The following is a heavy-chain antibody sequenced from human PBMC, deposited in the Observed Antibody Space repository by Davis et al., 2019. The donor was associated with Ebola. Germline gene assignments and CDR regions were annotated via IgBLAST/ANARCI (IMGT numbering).Heavy chain of an antibody. CDR1: GFTFSDYY. Sequence: GGSLRLSCAASGFTFSDYYMSWVRQAPGKGLEWVANIKQDGSEKYYVDSVKGRFTISRDNAKNSLYLQMNSLRAEDTAVYYCARDQSTVTTTWFDPWGQGTLVTVSS. D-gene: IGHD4-17*01. CDR3: ARDQSTVTTTWFDP. V-gene: IGHV3-7*01. J-gene: IGHJ5*02. CDR2: IKQDGSEK.